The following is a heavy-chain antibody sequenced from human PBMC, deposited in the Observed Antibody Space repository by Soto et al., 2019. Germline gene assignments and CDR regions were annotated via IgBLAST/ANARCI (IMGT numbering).Heavy chain of an antibody. CDR2: IYYSGST. D-gene: IGHD2-2*01. V-gene: IGHV4-31*03. CDR3: ARGPAASNWFDP. CDR1: GGSISSGGYY. Sequence: PSETLSLTCTVSGGSISSGGYYWSWIRQHPGKGLEWIGYIYYSGSTYYNPSLKSRVTISVDTSKNQFSLKLSSVTAADTAVYYCARGPAASNWFDPWGQGXLVTVSS. J-gene: IGHJ5*02.